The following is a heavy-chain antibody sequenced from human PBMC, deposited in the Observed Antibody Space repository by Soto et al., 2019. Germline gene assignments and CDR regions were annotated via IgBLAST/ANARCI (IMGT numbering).Heavy chain of an antibody. CDR1: GGSFSGYY. Sequence: ETLSLTCAVYGGSFSGYYWSWIRQPPGKGLEWIGEINHSGSTNYNPSLKSRVTISVDTSKNQFSLKLSSVTAADTDVYYCARGPGVTVGATSPFDIWGQGTMVTVSS. V-gene: IGHV4-34*01. CDR2: INHSGST. CDR3: ARGPGVTVGATSPFDI. J-gene: IGHJ3*02. D-gene: IGHD1-26*01.